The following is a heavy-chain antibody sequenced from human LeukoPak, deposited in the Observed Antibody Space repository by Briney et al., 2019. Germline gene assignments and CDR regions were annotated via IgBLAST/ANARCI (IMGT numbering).Heavy chain of an antibody. CDR1: GYTFTSYD. J-gene: IGHJ6*02. D-gene: IGHD2-15*01. CDR2: MNPNSGNT. CDR3: ARSPTRGGGGGYYYYGMDV. Sequence: ASVTVSCKASGYTFTSYDINWVRQATGQGLEWMGWMNPNSGNTGYAQKFQGRVTMTRNTSISTAYMELSSLRSEDTAVYYCARSPTRGGGGGYYYYGMDVWGQGTTVTVSS. V-gene: IGHV1-8*01.